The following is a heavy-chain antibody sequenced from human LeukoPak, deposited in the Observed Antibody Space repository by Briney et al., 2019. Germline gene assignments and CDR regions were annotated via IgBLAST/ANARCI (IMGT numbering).Heavy chain of an antibody. CDR3: ARVIVANTRGFDY. Sequence: SETLSLTCIVSGYSISSGFYWGWIRPPPGQGLEWVGSIYHSGNTYYNPSLKSRVTLSVATSSNQFSLNLTSVTAADTAVYYCARVIVANTRGFDYWGQGTLVTVSS. J-gene: IGHJ4*02. CDR1: GYSISSGFY. V-gene: IGHV4-38-2*02. CDR2: IYHSGNT. D-gene: IGHD5-12*01.